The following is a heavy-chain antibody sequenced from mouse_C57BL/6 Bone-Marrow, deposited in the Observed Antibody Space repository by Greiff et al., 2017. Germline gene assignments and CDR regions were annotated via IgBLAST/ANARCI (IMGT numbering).Heavy chain of an antibody. CDR2: IYPENGDT. V-gene: IGHV14-4*01. J-gene: IGHJ4*01. CDR1: GFNIKDDY. CDR3: SGLLRYLMDY. Sequence: VQLQQSGAELVRPGASVKMSCTASGFNIKDDYMHWVKQRPEQGLEWIGWIYPENGDTEYASKFQGKATLTADTSSNTAYLQLSSLASEDTASYYCSGLLRYLMDYWGQGTSVTVSS. D-gene: IGHD2-1*01.